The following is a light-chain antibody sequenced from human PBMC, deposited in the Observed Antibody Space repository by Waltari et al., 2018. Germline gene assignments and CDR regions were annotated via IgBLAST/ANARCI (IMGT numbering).Light chain of an antibody. J-gene: IGLJ2*01. CDR3: SSQTLDGLVL. CDR1: GSAAGASES. CDR2: DVT. Sequence: QSALTQPASVSGSPGQSITISCSGLGSAAGASESVSWHQHHPDKTPQVIIYDVTHRPSGVSDRFSASKSANTASLTISRLQPEDEADYYCSSQTLDGLVLFGGGTMLTVL. V-gene: IGLV2-14*03.